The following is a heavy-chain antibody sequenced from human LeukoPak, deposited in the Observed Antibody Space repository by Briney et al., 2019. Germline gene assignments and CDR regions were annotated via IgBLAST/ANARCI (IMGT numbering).Heavy chain of an antibody. CDR3: ARRYIRRQWLVSPYLQYYFDY. D-gene: IGHD6-19*01. CDR2: MNPNNSYT. V-gene: IGHV1-8*01. CDR1: GYTFTSYD. J-gene: IGHJ4*02. Sequence: SVKVSCKASGYTFTSYDINWVRHATGQARERMGLMNPNNSYTGYAEKLQGRVTMTTNTSIRTAYMELSSLRSEDTAVYYCARRYIRRQWLVSPYLQYYFDYWGKGTLVTVSS.